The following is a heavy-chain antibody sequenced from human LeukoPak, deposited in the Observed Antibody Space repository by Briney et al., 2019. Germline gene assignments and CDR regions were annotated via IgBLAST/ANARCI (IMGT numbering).Heavy chain of an antibody. D-gene: IGHD2-2*01. Sequence: GGSLRLSCAASGFTFSSYGMHWVRQAPGKGLEWVAFIRYDGSNKYYADSVKGRFTISRDNSKNTLYLQMNSLRAEDTAVYDCAKGTSYQLLRVLAGNWGQGTLVTVSS. CDR3: AKGTSYQLLRVLAGN. V-gene: IGHV3-30*02. CDR2: IRYDGSNK. CDR1: GFTFSSYG. J-gene: IGHJ4*02.